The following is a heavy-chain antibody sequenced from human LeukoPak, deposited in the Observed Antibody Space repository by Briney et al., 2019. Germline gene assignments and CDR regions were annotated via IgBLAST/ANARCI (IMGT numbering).Heavy chain of an antibody. Sequence: ASVKVSCKASSYTFNNYGISWVRQAPGQGLEWMGWISACNGNTKYVQKLQGRVTMTTDTSTTTAYMDLRGLTSDDTAVYYCARQSFFTNVRGDDAFDIWGQGTMVTVSS. CDR1: SYTFNNYG. V-gene: IGHV1-18*01. D-gene: IGHD3-10*01. J-gene: IGHJ3*02. CDR2: ISACNGNT. CDR3: ARQSFFTNVRGDDAFDI.